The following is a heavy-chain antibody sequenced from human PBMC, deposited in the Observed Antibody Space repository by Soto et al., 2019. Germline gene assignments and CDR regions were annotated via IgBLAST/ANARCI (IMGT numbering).Heavy chain of an antibody. J-gene: IGHJ3*01. Sequence: SETLSLTCEVYGGPLSGYYWSWIRQTPGKGLEWIGQINHGGGTNYNLSLKSRVSISIDTSKNQFSLTLNSVSAADTAVYYCARRPDGFDVWGQGTLVTVSS. D-gene: IGHD6-6*01. CDR1: GGPLSGYY. V-gene: IGHV4-34*01. CDR3: ARRPDGFDV. CDR2: INHGGGT.